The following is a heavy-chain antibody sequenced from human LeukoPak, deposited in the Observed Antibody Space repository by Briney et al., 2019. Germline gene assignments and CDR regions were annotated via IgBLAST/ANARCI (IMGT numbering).Heavy chain of an antibody. CDR2: IYHGGTT. Sequence: SETLSLTCTVSNGSISTYYWSWIRQPPGKGLEWIGYIYHGGTTTYNPSFKGCVTISVDSSNNHFFLTLTSLTAADTALYYCARHGGTLDYFDSWGPGSLVTVSS. D-gene: IGHD1-26*01. J-gene: IGHJ4*02. CDR1: NGSISTYY. CDR3: ARHGGTLDYFDS. V-gene: IGHV4-59*08.